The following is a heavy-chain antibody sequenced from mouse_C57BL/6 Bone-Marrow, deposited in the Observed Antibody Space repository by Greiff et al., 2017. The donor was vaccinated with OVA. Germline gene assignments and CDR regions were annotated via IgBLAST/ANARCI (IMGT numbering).Heavy chain of an antibody. CDR2: ISDGGSYT. J-gene: IGHJ3*01. CDR1: GFTFSSYA. CDR3: ARDCHSRGWGFAY. D-gene: IGHD1-1*01. Sequence: EVQGVESGGGLVKPGGSLKLSCAASGFTFSSYAMSWVRQTPEKRLEWVATISDGGSYTYYPDNVKGRFTISRDNAKNNLYLQMSHLKSEDTAMYYCARDCHSRGWGFAYWGQGTLVTVSA. V-gene: IGHV5-4*01.